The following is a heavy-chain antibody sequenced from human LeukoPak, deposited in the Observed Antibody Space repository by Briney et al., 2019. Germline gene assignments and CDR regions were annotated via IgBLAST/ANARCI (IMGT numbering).Heavy chain of an antibody. CDR2: ISAFNGNT. Sequence: GASVKVSCKASGYIFTDSGISWVRQAPGQGLEWMGWISAFNGNTNYAQKLQGRVTMTTDTSTSTAYMELRGLRSDDTAVYYCARAGAAVTTHFDYWGQGTLVTVSS. D-gene: IGHD4-17*01. CDR1: GYIFTDSG. V-gene: IGHV1-18*01. CDR3: ARAGAAVTTHFDY. J-gene: IGHJ4*02.